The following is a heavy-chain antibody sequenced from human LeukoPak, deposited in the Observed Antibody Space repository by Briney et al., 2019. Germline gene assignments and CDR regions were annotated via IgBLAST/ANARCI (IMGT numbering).Heavy chain of an antibody. V-gene: IGHV4-39*07. Sequence: SETLSLTCTVSGGSISSSSYYWRWIRQPPGKGLEWIGSIYYSGSTYYNPSLKSRVTISVDTSKNQFSLKLSSVTAADTAVYYCARDVSGNLDYWGQGTLVTVSS. CDR3: ARDVSGNLDY. J-gene: IGHJ4*02. CDR2: IYYSGST. D-gene: IGHD1-26*01. CDR1: GGSISSSSYY.